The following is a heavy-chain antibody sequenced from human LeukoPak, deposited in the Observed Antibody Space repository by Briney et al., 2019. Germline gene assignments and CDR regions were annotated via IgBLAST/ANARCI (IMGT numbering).Heavy chain of an antibody. CDR2: INPSGGST. D-gene: IGHD2-2*01. V-gene: IGHV1-46*01. CDR1: GYTFTSYY. Sequence: ASVKVSCKASGYTFTSYYMHWVRQAPGQGLEWMGIINPSGGSTSYAQKFQGRVTMTRDTSTSTVYMELRSLRSDDTAVYYCAREIPYPDCSSAGCYGPWDYWGQGTLVTVSS. J-gene: IGHJ4*02. CDR3: AREIPYPDCSSAGCYGPWDY.